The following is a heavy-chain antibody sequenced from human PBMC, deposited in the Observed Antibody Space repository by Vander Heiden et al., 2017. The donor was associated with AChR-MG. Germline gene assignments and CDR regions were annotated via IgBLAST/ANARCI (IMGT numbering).Heavy chain of an antibody. J-gene: IGHJ4*02. Sequence: QVQLQESGPGLVKPSATLSLTCTVSGGSISSYYWSWIRQPPWTGLEWIGYIYYSGSTNYNPSLNSRVTISVDTSKNQFSLKLSSVTAADTAVYYCARVKYDILTGYYPPDYWGQGTLVTVSS. V-gene: IGHV4-59*01. D-gene: IGHD3-9*01. CDR1: GGSISSYY. CDR3: ARVKYDILTGYYPPDY. CDR2: IYYSGST.